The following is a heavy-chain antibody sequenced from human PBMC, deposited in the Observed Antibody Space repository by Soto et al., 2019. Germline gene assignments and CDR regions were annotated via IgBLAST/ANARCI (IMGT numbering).Heavy chain of an antibody. D-gene: IGHD3-16*02. V-gene: IGHV1-69*01. CDR1: GGTFSSYA. CDR2: IIPIFGTA. CDR3: ARIGREDDYVWGSYRSPLDY. J-gene: IGHJ4*02. Sequence: QVQLVQSGAEVKKPGSSVKVSCKASGGTFSSYAISWVRQAPGQGLEWMGGIIPIFGTANYAQKFQGRVTITADESTSTAYMELSSVRSEDTAVYYCARIGREDDYVWGSYRSPLDYWGQGTLVTVSS.